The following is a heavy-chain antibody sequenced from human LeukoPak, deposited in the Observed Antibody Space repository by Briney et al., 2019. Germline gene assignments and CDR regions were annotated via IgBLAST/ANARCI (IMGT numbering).Heavy chain of an antibody. CDR3: AGEVGWEGMDV. V-gene: IGHV3-74*01. D-gene: IGHD1-26*01. J-gene: IGHJ6*02. CDR2: INSDGSST. CDR1: GFTFSSYW. Sequence: PGGSLRLSCAASGFTFSSYWMHWVRQAPEKGLVWVSRINSDGSSTGYAASVKGRFTISRDNAKNTLYLQMNSLRAEDTAVYYCAGEVGWEGMDVWGQGTTVTVSS.